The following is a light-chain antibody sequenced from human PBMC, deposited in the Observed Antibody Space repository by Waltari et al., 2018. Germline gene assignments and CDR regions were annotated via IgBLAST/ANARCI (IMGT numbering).Light chain of an antibody. CDR3: QSYDTSLSVV. J-gene: IGLJ2*01. Sequence: QSVLTQPPSVSGAPGQRVTISCTGSGSNIGAGYDPTWLQLPPGKAPRLLIYGVNTRPLGVPDRFFGSQSGTSASLAITGLQAEDEGDYYCQSYDTSLSVVFGGGTKLTVL. CDR1: GSNIGAGYD. CDR2: GVN. V-gene: IGLV1-40*01.